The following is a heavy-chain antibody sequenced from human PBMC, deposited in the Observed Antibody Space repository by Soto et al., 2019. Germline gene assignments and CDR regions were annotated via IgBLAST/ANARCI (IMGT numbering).Heavy chain of an antibody. D-gene: IGHD3-10*01. J-gene: IGHJ4*02. CDR1: GYTLTSYG. Sequence: ASVKVSCKASGYTLTSYGISWVRQAPGQGLEWMGWINTHNGNTNYAQMLQGRATMTTDTSTSTAYLELRSLTSDDTAMYYCARRMGSGFVDYWGQGTLVTVSS. CDR3: ARRMGSGFVDY. CDR2: INTHNGNT. V-gene: IGHV1-18*01.